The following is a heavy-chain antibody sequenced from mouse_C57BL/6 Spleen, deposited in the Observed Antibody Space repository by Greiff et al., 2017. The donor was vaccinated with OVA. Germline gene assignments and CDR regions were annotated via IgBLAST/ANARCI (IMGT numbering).Heavy chain of an antibody. CDR2: IDPSDSYN. V-gene: IGHV1-50*01. CDR1: GYTFTSYW. Sequence: QVQLQQPGAELVKPGASVKLSCKASGYTFTSYWMQWVKQRPGQGLEWIGEIDPSDSYNNYNQKFKGKATLTVDTSSSTAYMQLSSLTSEDSAGYYWASRWVVNFDYWGQGTTLTVSS. CDR3: ASRWVVNFDY. J-gene: IGHJ2*01. D-gene: IGHD1-1*01.